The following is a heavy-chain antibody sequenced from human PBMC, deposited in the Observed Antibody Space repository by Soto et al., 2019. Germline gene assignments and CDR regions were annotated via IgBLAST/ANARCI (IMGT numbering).Heavy chain of an antibody. CDR3: ARDLGASSGYFDC. J-gene: IGHJ4*02. V-gene: IGHV4-30-4*01. CDR2: ISYSGTT. D-gene: IGHD3-22*01. CDR1: GGSISSGDYY. Sequence: QVQLQESGPGLVKPSQTLSLTCTVSGGSISSGDYYWSWIRQPPGKGLEWIGYISYSGTTYYNPSLKSRITVSVDTSKNQFSLRLNSVTAADTAVYYCARDLGASSGYFDCWGQGTLVTVSS.